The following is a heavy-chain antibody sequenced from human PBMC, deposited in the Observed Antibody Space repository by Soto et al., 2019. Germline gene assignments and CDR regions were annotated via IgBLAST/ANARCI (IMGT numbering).Heavy chain of an antibody. CDR3: AKDTDVVGAAYKFDH. CDR2: ISHDGGNK. D-gene: IGHD1-26*01. V-gene: IGHV3-30*18. Sequence: GGSLRLSCVASGFSFSSYGMHWVRQAPGKGLEWVAVISHDGGNKYYADSVKGRFTISRDNSKNTPDLRMNSLRGEDMAVYYCAKDTDVVGAAYKFDHWGQGTLVTVSS. CDR1: GFSFSSYG. J-gene: IGHJ4*02.